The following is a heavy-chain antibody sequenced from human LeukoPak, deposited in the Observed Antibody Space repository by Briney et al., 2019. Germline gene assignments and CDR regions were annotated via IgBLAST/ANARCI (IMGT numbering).Heavy chain of an antibody. CDR2: IFYSGST. D-gene: IGHD3-10*01. CDR1: GYSISSGYY. V-gene: IGHV4-38-2*02. Sequence: SETLSLTCTVSGYSISSGYYWGWIRQPPGKGLEWIGNIFYSGSTYYSPSLRSRVTISLDTSRNQFSLKLNSVTAADTAVYYCARGRGEGRGISMVRGVRAPSYNWFDPWGHGTLVIVSS. CDR3: ARGRGEGRGISMVRGVRAPSYNWFDP. J-gene: IGHJ5*02.